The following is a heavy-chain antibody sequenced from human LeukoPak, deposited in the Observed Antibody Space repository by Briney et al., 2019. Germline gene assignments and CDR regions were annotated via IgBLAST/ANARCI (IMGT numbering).Heavy chain of an antibody. D-gene: IGHD4-11*01. CDR2: ISAAGLST. V-gene: IGHV3-23*01. CDR3: AKGLTTFDY. Sequence: GGSLRLSCAASGFTFTSYAMSWVRQAPGKGLEWVSAISAAGLSTHYSDSVKGRFTISRDNSKNTLFLQMNSLRAEDTAVYYCAKGLTTFDYWGQGILVTVSS. CDR1: GFTFTSYA. J-gene: IGHJ4*02.